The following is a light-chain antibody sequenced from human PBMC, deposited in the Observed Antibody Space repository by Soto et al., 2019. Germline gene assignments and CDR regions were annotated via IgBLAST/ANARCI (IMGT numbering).Light chain of an antibody. CDR3: QQRNTWLVT. Sequence: SLSPPYRSTITCRASRGISSYLGWYQQKPGQPPRLLIYEASNRATGIPARFSVSGSGTDFTLTISSLEPEDCAVYYCQQRNTWLVTFGRGTKGDIK. J-gene: IGKJ3*01. V-gene: IGKV3-11*01. CDR2: EAS. CDR1: RGISSY.